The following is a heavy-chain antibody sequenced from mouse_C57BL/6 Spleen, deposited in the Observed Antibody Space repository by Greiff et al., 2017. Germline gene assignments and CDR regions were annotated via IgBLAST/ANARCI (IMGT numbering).Heavy chain of an antibody. CDR3: ARDYYGSSLFDY. V-gene: IGHV5-4*01. CDR2: ISDGGSYT. Sequence: EVMLVESGGGLVKPGGSLKLSCAASGFTFSSYAMSWVRQTPEKRLEWVATISDGGSYTYYPDNVKGRFTVSRDNAKNNLYLQMSHLKSEDTAMYYCARDYYGSSLFDYWGQGTTLTVSS. J-gene: IGHJ2*01. D-gene: IGHD1-1*01. CDR1: GFTFSSYA.